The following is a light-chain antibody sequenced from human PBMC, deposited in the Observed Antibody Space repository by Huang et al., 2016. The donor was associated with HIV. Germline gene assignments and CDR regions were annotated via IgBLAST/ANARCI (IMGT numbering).Light chain of an antibody. CDR3: QQSYNIPRT. CDR1: QIINKY. J-gene: IGKJ2*01. V-gene: IGKV1-39*01. Sequence: DIQMTQAPPSLSAAVGARVIITCRASQIINKYLNWYKHMPGRAPKHVLSGASSLQGGVSARFSGSGSGTDFTLTIRDLQPEDTATYHGQQSYNIPRTFGQGTVLEIK. CDR2: GAS.